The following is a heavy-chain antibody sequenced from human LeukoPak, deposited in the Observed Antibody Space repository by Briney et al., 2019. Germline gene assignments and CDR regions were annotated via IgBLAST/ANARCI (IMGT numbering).Heavy chain of an antibody. CDR1: GGSFSGYY. V-gene: IGHV4-34*01. J-gene: IGHJ5*02. CDR2: INHSGST. CDR3: ARGVDEGWLQFGWFDP. D-gene: IGHD5-24*01. Sequence: SETLSLTCAVYGGSFSGYYWSWIRQPPGKGLEWIGEINHSGSTYYNPSLKSRVTISVDTSKNQFSLKLSSVTAADTAVYYCARGVDEGWLQFGWFDPWGQGTLVTVSS.